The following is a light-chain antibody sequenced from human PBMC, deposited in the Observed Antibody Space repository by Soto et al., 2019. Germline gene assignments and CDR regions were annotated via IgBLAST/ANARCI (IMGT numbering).Light chain of an antibody. CDR3: GSWDISLSAYV. Sequence: QSVLTQPASVSGSPRQSITISCTGTSSDVGGYIYVSWYQQHPGKAPQLMIYDVTSRPSGVSYRFSGSKSGTSATLGITGFQTGDEAYYYCGSWDISLSAYVFGTGTKVTFL. J-gene: IGLJ1*01. V-gene: IGLV2-14*01. CDR2: DVT. CDR1: SSDVGGYIY.